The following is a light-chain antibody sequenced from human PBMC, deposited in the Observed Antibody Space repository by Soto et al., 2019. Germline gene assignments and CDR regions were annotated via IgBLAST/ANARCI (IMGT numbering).Light chain of an antibody. CDR2: DVN. J-gene: IGLJ2*01. V-gene: IGLV2-14*01. CDR1: SSDVGGYNY. CDR3: SSYASSSNLVV. Sequence: QSALTQPPSVSGSPGQSVTISCTGTSSDVGGYNYVSWYQQHPGKAPKLMIYDVNNRPSGVSDRFSGSKSGNTASLTISGLQAEDEADYYCSSYASSSNLVVFGGGTKVTVL.